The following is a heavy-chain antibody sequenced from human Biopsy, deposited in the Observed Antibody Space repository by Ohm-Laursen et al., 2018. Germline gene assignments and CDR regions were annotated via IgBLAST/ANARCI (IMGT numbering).Heavy chain of an antibody. J-gene: IGHJ6*02. Sequence: SLRLSCAASGFTFSNSGMHWVRQAPGKGLEWVAAISYDGSKTDYGDSVKGRLNISRDNSKNTLDLQMSSLRVEDTAVYFCAKDKGTFNFYYYGMDVWGQGTTVTVSS. CDR3: AKDKGTFNFYYYGMDV. D-gene: IGHD2/OR15-2a*01. CDR2: ISYDGSKT. V-gene: IGHV3-30*18. CDR1: GFTFSNSG.